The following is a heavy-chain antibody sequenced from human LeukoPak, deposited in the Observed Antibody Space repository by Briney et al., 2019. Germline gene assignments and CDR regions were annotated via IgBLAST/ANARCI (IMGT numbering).Heavy chain of an antibody. CDR3: ASATITTTTTAFDY. D-gene: IGHD4-11*01. CDR1: AGSISNYY. V-gene: IGHV4-4*07. J-gene: IGHJ4*02. Sequence: PSETLSLTCTVSAGSISNYYWSWIRQPAGKGLEWIGRIYTSGRTNYNPSLKSRVTMSVDTSKNQFSLKLSSVTAADTAVYYCASATITTTTTAFDYWGQGTLVTVSS. CDR2: IYTSGRT.